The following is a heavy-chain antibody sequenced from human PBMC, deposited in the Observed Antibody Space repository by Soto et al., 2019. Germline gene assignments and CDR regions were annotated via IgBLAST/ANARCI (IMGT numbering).Heavy chain of an antibody. J-gene: IGHJ4*02. Sequence: SETLSLTCTVSGGSISSFYWSWIRQPPGKGLEWIGYAYYSGNAEYNPSLKSRVTISVDTSKNQFSLNLNSVTAADTAVYYCATGGRSWTRSRSSCGLDYWGQGTLVTVSS. D-gene: IGHD2-2*01. CDR1: GGSISSFY. V-gene: IGHV4-59*01. CDR3: ATGGRSWTRSRSSCGLDY. CDR2: AYYSGNA.